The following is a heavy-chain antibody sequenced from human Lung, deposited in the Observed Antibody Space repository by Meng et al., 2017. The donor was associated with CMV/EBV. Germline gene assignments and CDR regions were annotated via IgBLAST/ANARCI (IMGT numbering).Heavy chain of an antibody. Sequence: SVXVSXXASGGTFSSYAISWVRQAPGQGLEWMGGIIPISGTLNYAQKFQGRVTITTDESTGTVYMELSSLRSEDTAVYYCARNSRSWGILFPRDRMYYGMNVWGQGTTVTVSS. CDR2: IIPISGTL. J-gene: IGHJ6*01. CDR3: ARNSRSWGILFPRDRMYYGMNV. V-gene: IGHV1-69*05. CDR1: GGTFSSYA. D-gene: IGHD2/OR15-2a*01.